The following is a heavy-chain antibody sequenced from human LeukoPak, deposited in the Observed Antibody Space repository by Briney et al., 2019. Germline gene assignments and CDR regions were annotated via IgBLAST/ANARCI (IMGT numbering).Heavy chain of an antibody. CDR1: GDSISSNSYY. D-gene: IGHD1-26*01. J-gene: IGHJ4*02. V-gene: IGHV4-39*01. Sequence: SETLSLTCTVSGDSISSNSYYWGWIRQPPGKGLQWIGSIYYSGTTYCNPSLKSRVTISVDASKNQFSLKLSSVTAADTAVYYCARHLVGAAEFHYWGQGTLVTLSS. CDR2: IYYSGTT. CDR3: ARHLVGAAEFHY.